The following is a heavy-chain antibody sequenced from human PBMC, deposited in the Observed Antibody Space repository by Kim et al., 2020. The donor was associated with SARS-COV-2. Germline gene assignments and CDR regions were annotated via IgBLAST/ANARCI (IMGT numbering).Heavy chain of an antibody. CDR2: INHSGST. V-gene: IGHV4-34*01. CDR1: GGSFSGYY. D-gene: IGHD5-18*01. Sequence: SETLSLTCAVYGGSFSGYYWSWIRQPPGKGLEWIGEINHSGSTNYNPSLKSRVTISVDTSKNQFSLKLSSVTAADTAVYYCARGYSYGSSPGVWGQGTLVTVSS. J-gene: IGHJ4*02. CDR3: ARGYSYGSSPGV.